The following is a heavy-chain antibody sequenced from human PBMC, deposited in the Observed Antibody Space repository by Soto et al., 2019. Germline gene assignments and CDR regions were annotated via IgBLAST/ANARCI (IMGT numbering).Heavy chain of an antibody. CDR2: INPKSGGT. CDR3: ARGAQNYYDSSGYIVKTWHYGMDV. V-gene: IGHV1-2*02. D-gene: IGHD3-22*01. CDR1: GYTFTGFY. Sequence: QVQLVQSGAEVKKPGASVKVSCKTSGYTFTGFYIHWVRQAPGQGLEWMGWINPKSGGTSEPQKFVARVTVTRDTSISTAYMELHSLTSDDTAVYYCARGAQNYYDSSGYIVKTWHYGMDVWGQGTTVTVSS. J-gene: IGHJ6*02.